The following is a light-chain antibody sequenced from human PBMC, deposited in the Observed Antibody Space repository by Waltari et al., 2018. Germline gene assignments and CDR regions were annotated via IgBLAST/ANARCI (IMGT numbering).Light chain of an antibody. CDR1: QSISKW. Sequence: DIRMTQSPSTLSASAGDRVIISCRASQSISKWLAWYQQKPGKAPKLLIYEASTLQSGVPSRFSGTGSGTDFTLTISSLQHDDFATYYCQQYNSYSLLTFGGGTKVEIK. J-gene: IGKJ4*02. CDR2: EAS. CDR3: QQYNSYSLLT. V-gene: IGKV1-5*03.